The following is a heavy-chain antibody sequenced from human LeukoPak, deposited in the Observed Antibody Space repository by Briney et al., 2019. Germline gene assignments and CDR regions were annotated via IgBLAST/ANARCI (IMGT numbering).Heavy chain of an antibody. Sequence: PSETLSLTCAVYGGSFSGYYWSWIRQPPGKGLEWIGGINHSGSTNYNPSLKSRVTISVDTSKNQFSLKLSSVTAADTAVYYCARGLKFCGGDCYPLGYWGQGTLVTVSS. CDR1: GGSFSGYY. CDR3: ARGLKFCGGDCYPLGY. D-gene: IGHD2-21*02. J-gene: IGHJ4*02. V-gene: IGHV4-34*01. CDR2: INHSGST.